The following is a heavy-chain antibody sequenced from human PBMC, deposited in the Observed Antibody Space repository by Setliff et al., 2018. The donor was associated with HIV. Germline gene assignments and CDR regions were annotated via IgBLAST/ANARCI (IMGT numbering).Heavy chain of an antibody. J-gene: IGHJ5*02. V-gene: IGHV4-59*01. CDR3: ARGGASSKYLDP. Sequence: SETLSLTCSVSNDSITYYYWNWIRQPPGEGLEWIGNIFDSENTNYNPSLKSRVTISVDTSKNQFSLSLTSVTGADTAVYYCARGGASSKYLDPWGQGTLVTVSS. CDR1: NDSITYYY. CDR2: IFDSENT. D-gene: IGHD2-15*01.